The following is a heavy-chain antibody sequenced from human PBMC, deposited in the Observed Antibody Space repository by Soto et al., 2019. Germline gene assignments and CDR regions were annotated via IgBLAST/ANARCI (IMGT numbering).Heavy chain of an antibody. V-gene: IGHV5-10-1*01. CDR3: ARLGPGD. D-gene: IGHD7-27*01. CDR2: ISRDGSSS. CDR1: GISFDDNA. Sequence: GEYLKISCKVSGISFDDNAISWVRQMPGKGLEWMGRISRDGSSSSYSPSFQGHVSIYADRTTNTAYLQWSNLTTSDTAMYYCARLGPGDWGQGPLVNVSP. J-gene: IGHJ4*02.